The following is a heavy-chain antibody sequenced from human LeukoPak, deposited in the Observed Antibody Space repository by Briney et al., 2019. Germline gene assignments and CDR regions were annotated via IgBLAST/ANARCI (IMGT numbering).Heavy chain of an antibody. V-gene: IGHV3-30*02. CDR2: IRFDGNNE. D-gene: IGHD3-22*01. Sequence: PGGSLTLSCAASGFTFTNYGMHRVRQAPGKGLEWVAFIRFDGNNEYYADSVKGRFTISRDNSKKTLYLQMNSLRAEDTAVYYCAKDRLGDWRGSFDSSPSTNYFDYWGQGTLVTVSS. J-gene: IGHJ4*02. CDR3: AKDRLGDWRGSFDSSPSTNYFDY. CDR1: GFTFTNYG.